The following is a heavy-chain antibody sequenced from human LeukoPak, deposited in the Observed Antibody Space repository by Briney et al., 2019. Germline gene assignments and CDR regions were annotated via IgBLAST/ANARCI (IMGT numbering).Heavy chain of an antibody. CDR2: IYYSGST. CDR1: GGSISSNY. Sequence: PSETLSLTCTVSGGSISSNYWSWIRQPPGKGLEWIGYIYYSGSTNYNPSLKSRVTISVDASKNQFSLKLSSLTAADTAVYYCARRGYTSGYLDYWGQGTLVTVSS. V-gene: IGHV4-59*08. D-gene: IGHD5-18*01. J-gene: IGHJ4*02. CDR3: ARRGYTSGYLDY.